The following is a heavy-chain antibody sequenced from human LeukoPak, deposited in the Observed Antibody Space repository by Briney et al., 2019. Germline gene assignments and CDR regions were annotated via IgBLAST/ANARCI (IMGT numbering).Heavy chain of an antibody. J-gene: IGHJ4*02. CDR1: GYTFTDHY. CDR3: ARDDGGYCSGGSCLAPDY. CDR2: ICPNSGGT. Sequence: ASVKVSCKASGYTFTDHYVHWVRQAPGQGLEWMGCICPNSGGTNYAQKFQGRVTMTRDTSISTAYMELSRLRSDDTAVYYCARDDGGYCSGGSCLAPDYWGQGTLVTVSS. V-gene: IGHV1-2*02. D-gene: IGHD2-15*01.